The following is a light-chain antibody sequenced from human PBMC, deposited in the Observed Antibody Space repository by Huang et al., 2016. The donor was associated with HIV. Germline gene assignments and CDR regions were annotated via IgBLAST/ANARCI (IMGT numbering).Light chain of an antibody. V-gene: IGKV3-15*01. J-gene: IGKJ1*01. CDR2: GAS. Sequence: EIVMTQSPVTLSVSPGESATLSCRASQNVSTNLAWYQHTPGRAPRLLIYGASTRATSGPARVSASGSGTEFTLTVGGLRSDDFAVYYCQHYDNWAPATFGQGTKLEFK. CDR3: QHYDNWAPAT. CDR1: QNVSTN.